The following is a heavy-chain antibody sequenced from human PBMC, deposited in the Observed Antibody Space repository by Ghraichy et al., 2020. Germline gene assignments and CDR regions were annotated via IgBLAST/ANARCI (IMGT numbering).Heavy chain of an antibody. D-gene: IGHD6-19*01. CDR3: ARDWAAVAGGAFDI. J-gene: IGHJ3*02. Sequence: ASVKVSCKASGYTFTGYYMHWVRQAPGQGLEWMGWINPNSGGTNYAQKFQGRVTMTRDTSISTAYMELSRLRSDDTAVYYCARDWAAVAGGAFDIWGQGTMVTVSS. CDR2: INPNSGGT. CDR1: GYTFTGYY. V-gene: IGHV1-2*02.